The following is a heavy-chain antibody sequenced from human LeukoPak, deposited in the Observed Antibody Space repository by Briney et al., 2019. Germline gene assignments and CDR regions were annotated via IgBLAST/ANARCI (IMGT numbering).Heavy chain of an antibody. D-gene: IGHD5-18*01. J-gene: IGHJ6*03. Sequence: SQTLSLTCTVSGGFISNYYWTWIRQPAGKGLEYLGRIHASGNTYYNPSLNSRVAISIDTPKNQFSPKVSSVAAADTAVYYCARDLGYGYYFYYYLDVWGKGTTVTVSS. CDR2: IHASGNT. V-gene: IGHV4-61*02. CDR1: GGFISNYY. CDR3: ARDLGYGYYFYYYLDV.